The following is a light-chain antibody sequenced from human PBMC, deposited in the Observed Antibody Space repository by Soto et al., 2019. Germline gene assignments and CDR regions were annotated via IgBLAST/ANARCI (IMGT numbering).Light chain of an antibody. J-gene: IGKJ1*01. CDR3: QQFRT. CDR2: DVS. V-gene: IGKV1-5*01. Sequence: DIQRTQSLSTLSSSVGYRVTVTCRASQSFSGWLAWYQQKPGKAPKLLIYDVSTLESGVPSRFSGGGSGTELTLTISSLQPDDFATSSCQQFRTLGTGPQV. CDR1: QSFSGW.